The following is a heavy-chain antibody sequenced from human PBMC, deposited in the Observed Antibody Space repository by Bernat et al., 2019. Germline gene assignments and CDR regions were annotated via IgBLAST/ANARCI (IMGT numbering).Heavy chain of an antibody. CDR2: LYWDDDK. Sequence: QITLKESGPTLVKPTQTLTLTCTISGFSLTTHGMGVGWFRQPPGKALEWLALLYWDDDKRYSPSLKSRLTITKDTSKNQVVLKMTNMDPVDTATYDCAHGTATAFFDSWGQGTLVTVSS. CDR3: AHGTATAFFDS. J-gene: IGHJ5*01. CDR1: GFSLTTHGMG. D-gene: IGHD5-12*01. V-gene: IGHV2-5*02.